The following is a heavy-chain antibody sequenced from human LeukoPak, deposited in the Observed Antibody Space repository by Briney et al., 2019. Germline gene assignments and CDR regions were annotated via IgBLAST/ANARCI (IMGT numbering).Heavy chain of an antibody. CDR2: INTNTGNP. D-gene: IGHD3-22*01. V-gene: IGHV7-4-1*02. Sequence: ASVTVSFKASGYTFTIYAMNWVRQAPGQGLEWMGWINTNTGNPTYAQGFTGRFVFSLDTSVSTAYLQISSLKAEDTAVYYCARIGNYDSSGYLGYWGQGTLVTVSS. CDR3: ARIGNYDSSGYLGY. CDR1: GYTFTIYA. J-gene: IGHJ4*02.